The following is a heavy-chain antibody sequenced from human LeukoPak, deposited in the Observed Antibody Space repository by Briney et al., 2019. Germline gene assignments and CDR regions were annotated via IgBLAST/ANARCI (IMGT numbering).Heavy chain of an antibody. CDR3: ARGHSSSNV. J-gene: IGHJ6*02. Sequence: GRSLRLSCAASGFTFSSYGMHWVRQAPGKGLEWVAVIWYDGSNKYYADSVKGRFTISRDNSKNTLYLQMNSLRAEDTAVYYCARGHSSSNVWGQGTTVTVSS. CDR2: IWYDGSNK. D-gene: IGHD6-6*01. CDR1: GFTFSSYG. V-gene: IGHV3-33*01.